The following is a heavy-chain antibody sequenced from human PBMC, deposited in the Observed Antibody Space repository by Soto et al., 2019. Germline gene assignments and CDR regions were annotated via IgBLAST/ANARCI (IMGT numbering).Heavy chain of an antibody. V-gene: IGHV3-7*01. CDR2: IRPDGSEK. J-gene: IGHJ6*03. CDR1: GFTFSHYW. D-gene: IGHD2-2*02. CDR3: AKNRRLYPQELSYHLLDV. Sequence: EVQLVESGGGLVQFGGSLRLSCADSGFTFSHYWMTWVRQAPGKGLEWVANIRPDGSEKYYVDSVKGRFTISRDNAKNTMYMQMNSRKGEATAVYYCAKNRRLYPQELSYHLLDVWGKEPTFTVS.